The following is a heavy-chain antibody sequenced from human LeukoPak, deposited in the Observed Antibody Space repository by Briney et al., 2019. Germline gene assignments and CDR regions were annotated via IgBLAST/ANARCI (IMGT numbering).Heavy chain of an antibody. V-gene: IGHV4-38-2*02. CDR2: IYHSGST. D-gene: IGHD4-17*01. Sequence: PSETLSLTCTVSGYSTSSGYYWGWIRQPPGKGLEWIGSIYHSGSTYYNPSLKSRVTISVDTSKNQFSLKLSSATAADTAVYYCARVGDYCFDYWGQGTLVTVSS. J-gene: IGHJ4*02. CDR3: ARVGDYCFDY. CDR1: GYSTSSGYY.